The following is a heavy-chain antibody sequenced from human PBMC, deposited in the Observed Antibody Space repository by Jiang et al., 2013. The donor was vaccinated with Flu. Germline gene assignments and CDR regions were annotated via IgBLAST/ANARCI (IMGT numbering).Heavy chain of an antibody. J-gene: IGHJ6*02. V-gene: IGHV1-18*01. CDR3: ARDNFHGGTNYYYYYGMDV. D-gene: IGHD4-23*01. CDR2: ISAYNGNT. Sequence: EVKKPGASVKVSCKASGYTFTSYGISWVRQAPGQGLEWMGWISAYNGNTNYAQKLQGRVTMTTDTSTSTAYMELRSLRSDDTAVYYCARDNFHGGTNYYYYYGMDVWGQGTTVTVSS. CDR1: GYTFTSYG.